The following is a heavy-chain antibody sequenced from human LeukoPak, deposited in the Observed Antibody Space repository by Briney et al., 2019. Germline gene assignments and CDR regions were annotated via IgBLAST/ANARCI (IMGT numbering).Heavy chain of an antibody. CDR1: GGSISSGNYY. CDR2: IYYTGST. CDR3: ARAPDYSSSSVFGFDP. D-gene: IGHD6-6*01. J-gene: IGHJ5*02. Sequence: PSETLSLTCTVSGGSISSGNYYWSWIRQPPGKGLEWIGYIYYTGSTYYNPSLKSRVTISVDTSKNQFSLKLSSVTAADTAVYYCARAPDYSSSSVFGFDPWGQGTLVTVSS. V-gene: IGHV4-30-4*08.